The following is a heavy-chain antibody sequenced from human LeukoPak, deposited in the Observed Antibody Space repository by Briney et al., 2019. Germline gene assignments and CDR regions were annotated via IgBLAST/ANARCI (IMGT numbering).Heavy chain of an antibody. D-gene: IGHD5-18*01. CDR1: GFTFSSYG. J-gene: IGHJ5*02. CDR3: ATGGYSYGPNWFDP. V-gene: IGHV3-30*03. Sequence: GRSLRLSCAASGFTFSSYGMHWVRQAPGKGLEWVAVISYDGSNKYYADSVKGRFTISRDNSKNTLYLQMNSLRAEDTAVYYCATGGYSYGPNWFDPWGQGTLVTVSS. CDR2: ISYDGSNK.